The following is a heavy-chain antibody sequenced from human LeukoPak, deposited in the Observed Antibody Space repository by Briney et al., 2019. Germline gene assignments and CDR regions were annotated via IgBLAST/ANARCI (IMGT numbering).Heavy chain of an antibody. CDR2: IYYSGST. Sequence: SETLSLTCTVSGGSISSSSYYWGWIRQPPGKGLEWIGSIYYSGSTYYNPSLKSRVTISVDTSKNQFSLKLSSVTAADTAVYYCARHNSAARLLTLFDYWGQGTLVTVSS. D-gene: IGHD6-6*01. V-gene: IGHV4-39*01. CDR3: ARHNSAARLLTLFDY. CDR1: GGSISSSSYY. J-gene: IGHJ4*02.